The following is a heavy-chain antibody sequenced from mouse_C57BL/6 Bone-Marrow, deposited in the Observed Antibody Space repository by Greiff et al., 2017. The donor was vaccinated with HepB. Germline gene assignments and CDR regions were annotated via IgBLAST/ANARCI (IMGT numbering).Heavy chain of an antibody. CDR1: GYAFSSSW. CDR3: ARMGYDSWFAY. J-gene: IGHJ3*01. Sequence: VQLQQSGPELVKPGASVKISCKASGYAFSSSWMNWVKQRPGKGLEWIGRIYPGDGDTNYNGKFKGKATLTADKSSSTAYMQLSSLTSEDSAVYFCARMGYDSWFAYWGQGTLVTVSA. V-gene: IGHV1-82*01. D-gene: IGHD2-2*01. CDR2: IYPGDGDT.